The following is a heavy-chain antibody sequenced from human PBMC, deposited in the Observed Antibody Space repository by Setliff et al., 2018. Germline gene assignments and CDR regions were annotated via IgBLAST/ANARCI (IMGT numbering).Heavy chain of an antibody. D-gene: IGHD3-10*01. CDR2: INPSGGST. CDR3: AVDGSRTYYFDY. Sequence: GASVKVSCKASGYTFTSYYIHWVRQAPGQGLEWMGIINPSGGSTSYAQKFQGRVTMTRDTSTSTVSMELSSLRSEDTAVYYCAVDGSRTYYFDYWGRGTLVTVSS. CDR1: GYTFTSYY. V-gene: IGHV1-46*01. J-gene: IGHJ4*02.